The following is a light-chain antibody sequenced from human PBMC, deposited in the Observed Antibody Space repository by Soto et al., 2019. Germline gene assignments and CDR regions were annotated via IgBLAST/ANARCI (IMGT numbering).Light chain of an antibody. CDR2: DVT. CDR1: SSDVGDYDY. J-gene: IGLJ2*01. Sequence: QSALTQPASVSGSPGQWITMSCTGTSSDVGDYDYVSWYQQHPGKAPKLILYDVTKRPSGVSNRSSGSKSGNTASLTISGLQADDEAHYYCSSYSSSSTHVVFGGGTQLTVL. V-gene: IGLV2-14*03. CDR3: SSYSSSSTHVV.